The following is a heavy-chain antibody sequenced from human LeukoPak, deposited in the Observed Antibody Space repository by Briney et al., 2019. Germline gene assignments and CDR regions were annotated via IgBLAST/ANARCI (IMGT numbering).Heavy chain of an antibody. J-gene: IGHJ6*03. CDR3: TRHGRYSYARGSYYYMDV. V-gene: IGHV3-73*01. CDR1: GFTFSGSA. Sequence: GGSLRLSCAASGFTFSGSAMHWVRQASGKGLEWVGRIRSKANSYATAYAASVKGRFTISRDDSKNTAYLQMNSLKTEDTAVYYCTRHGRYSYARGSYYYMDVWGKGTTVTVSS. CDR2: IRSKANSYAT. D-gene: IGHD5-18*01.